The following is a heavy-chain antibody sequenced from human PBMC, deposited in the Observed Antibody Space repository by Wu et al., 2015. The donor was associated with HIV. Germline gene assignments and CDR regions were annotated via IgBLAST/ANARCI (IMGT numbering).Heavy chain of an antibody. J-gene: IGHJ6*02. CDR1: GGTFSSYA. Sequence: QVQLVQSGAEVKKPGSSVKVSCKASGGTFSSYAISWVRQAPGQGLEWMGGIIPIFGTANYAQKFQGRVTITTDESTSTAYMELSSLRSEDTAVYYCARDSYYDSSGGLKRLYYYYGMDVWGQGTTVTVSS. D-gene: IGHD3-22*01. V-gene: IGHV1-69*05. CDR2: IIPIFGTA. CDR3: ARDSYYDSSGGLKRLYYYYGMDV.